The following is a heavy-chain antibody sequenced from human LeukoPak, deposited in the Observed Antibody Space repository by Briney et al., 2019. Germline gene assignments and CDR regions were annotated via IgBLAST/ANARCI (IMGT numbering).Heavy chain of an antibody. CDR1: GFTFSSYS. V-gene: IGHV3-21*01. CDR3: ARSYQDYSNYAREYRFDP. CDR2: ISSSSSYI. D-gene: IGHD4-11*01. J-gene: IGHJ5*02. Sequence: PGGSLRLSCAASGFTFSSYSMNWVRQAPGKGLEWVSSISSSSSYIYYADSVKGRFTISRDNAKNSLYLQMNSLRAKDTAVYYCARSYQDYSNYAREYRFDPWGQGTLVTVSS.